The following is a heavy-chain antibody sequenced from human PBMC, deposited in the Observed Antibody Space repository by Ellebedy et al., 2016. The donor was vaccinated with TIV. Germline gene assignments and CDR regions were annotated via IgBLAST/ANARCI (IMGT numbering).Heavy chain of an antibody. CDR2: ISSSGGST. Sequence: GESLKISCAASGFTFSSYAMSWVRQAPGKGLEWVSAISSSGGSTYYADSVKGRFTISRDNSKNTLYLQMNSLRAEDTAVYYCARWPSGDAPLDYWGQGTLVTVSS. CDR3: ARWPSGDAPLDY. CDR1: GFTFSSYA. D-gene: IGHD4-17*01. V-gene: IGHV3-23*01. J-gene: IGHJ4*02.